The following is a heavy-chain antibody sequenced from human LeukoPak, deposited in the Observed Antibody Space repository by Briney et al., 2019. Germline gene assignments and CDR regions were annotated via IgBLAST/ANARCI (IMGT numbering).Heavy chain of an antibody. CDR2: INHSGST. CDR3: ARRVVVAAPIDY. D-gene: IGHD2-15*01. Sequence: SETLSLTCAVYGGSFSGYYWSWIRQPPGKGLEWIGEINHSGSTNYNPSLKSRVTISVDTSKNQFSLKLGSVTAADTAVYYCARRVVVAAPIDYWGQGTLVTVSS. J-gene: IGHJ4*02. V-gene: IGHV4-34*01. CDR1: GGSFSGYY.